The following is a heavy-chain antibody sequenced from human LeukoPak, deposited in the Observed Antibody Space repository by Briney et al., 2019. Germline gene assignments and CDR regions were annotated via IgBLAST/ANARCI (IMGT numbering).Heavy chain of an antibody. V-gene: IGHV4-4*02. CDR3: AREGGPYRPLDY. J-gene: IGHJ4*02. CDR2: VNLQGST. CDR1: GFTVSSNY. Sequence: PGGSLRLSCAASGFTVSSNYMSWVRQAPGKGLEWIGEVNLQGSTNYSPSLMGRVAISVDKSENHVSLQLTSVTAADTAVYYCAREGGPYRPLDYSGPGTLVTVSS.